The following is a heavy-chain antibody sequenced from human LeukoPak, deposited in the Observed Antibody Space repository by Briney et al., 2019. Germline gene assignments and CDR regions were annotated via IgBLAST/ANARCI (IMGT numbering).Heavy chain of an antibody. V-gene: IGHV4-59*12. Sequence: SETLSLTCTVSGGSISSYYWSWIRQPPGKGLEWIGYIYYSGSTNYNPSLKSRVTISVDRSKNQFSLKLSSVTAADTAVYYCARDNGRDPNWFDPWGQGTLVTVSS. D-gene: IGHD2-8*01. CDR1: GGSISSYY. CDR2: IYYSGST. J-gene: IGHJ5*02. CDR3: ARDNGRDPNWFDP.